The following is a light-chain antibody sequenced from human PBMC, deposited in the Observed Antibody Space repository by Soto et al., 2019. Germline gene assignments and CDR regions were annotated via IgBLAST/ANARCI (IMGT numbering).Light chain of an antibody. CDR2: GAS. CDR1: QSVSSS. J-gene: IGKJ4*02. V-gene: IGKV3-15*01. Sequence: EIVMTQSPATLSVSPGERATLSCRASQSVSSSLAWYQQKPGQAPRLLIYGASTRATGIPARFSGSGSGTEFTLTISSLQSEDFAVYYSQQYNLCLLTFGPGS. CDR3: QQYNLCLLT.